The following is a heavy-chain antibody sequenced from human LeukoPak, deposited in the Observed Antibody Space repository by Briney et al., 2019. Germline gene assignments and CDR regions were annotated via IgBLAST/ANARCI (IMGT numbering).Heavy chain of an antibody. J-gene: IGHJ5*02. V-gene: IGHV4-39*01. CDR1: GGSISSSSYY. D-gene: IGHD6-6*01. Sequence: PSETLSLTCTVSGGSISSSSYYWGWIRQHPGKGLEWIGSIYYSGSTYYNPSLKSRVTISVDTSKSQFSLKLSSVTAADTAVYYCARVVAARPAWFDPWGQGTLVTVSS. CDR2: IYYSGST. CDR3: ARVVAARPAWFDP.